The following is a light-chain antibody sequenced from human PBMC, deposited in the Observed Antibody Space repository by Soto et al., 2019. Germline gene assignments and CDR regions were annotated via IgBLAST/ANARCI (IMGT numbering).Light chain of an antibody. CDR1: SSDICNYNL. J-gene: IGLJ3*02. CDR3: SSYAGGTNLV. CDR2: EVN. V-gene: IGLV2-23*02. Sequence: QSALTQPASVSGSPGQSITISCTGTSSDICNYNLVSWYQQHPGKAPKLMLYEVNKRPSGVSTRFSGSKSVNTASLTISGLQADDEADYYCSSYAGGTNLVFGGGTKLTVL.